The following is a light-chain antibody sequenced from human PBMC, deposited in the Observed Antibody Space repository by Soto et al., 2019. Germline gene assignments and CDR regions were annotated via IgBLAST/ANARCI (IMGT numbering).Light chain of an antibody. CDR2: DVS. V-gene: IGLV2-14*01. CDR3: SSYTSSSTYV. CDR1: SSDVGGYNY. J-gene: IGLJ1*01. Sequence: QSVLTQPASGSGSPRQSITISSTGTSSDVGGYNYVSWYQQHPGKAPKLMIYDVSNRPSGVSNRVSGSKSGNTASLTISGLQAEDEADYYCSSYTSSSTYVFGTGTKVTVL.